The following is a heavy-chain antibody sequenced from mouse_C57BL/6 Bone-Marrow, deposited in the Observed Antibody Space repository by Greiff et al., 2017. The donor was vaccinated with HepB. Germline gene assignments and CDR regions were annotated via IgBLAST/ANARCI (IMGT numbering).Heavy chain of an antibody. Sequence: VQLKESGGGLVKPGGSLKLSCAASGFTFSSYAMSWVRQTPEKRLEWVATISDGGSYTYYPDNVKGRFTISRDNAKNNLYLQMSHLKSEDTAMYYCAREGGHGSSYDYWGQGTTLTVSS. D-gene: IGHD1-1*01. J-gene: IGHJ2*01. CDR3: AREGGHGSSYDY. CDR1: GFTFSSYA. CDR2: ISDGGSYT. V-gene: IGHV5-4*01.